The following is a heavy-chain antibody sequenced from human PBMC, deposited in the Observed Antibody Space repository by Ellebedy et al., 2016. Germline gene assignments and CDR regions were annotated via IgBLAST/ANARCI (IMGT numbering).Heavy chain of an antibody. Sequence: GGSLRLXCAASGFTFSSYWMSWVRQAPGGGLEWISTISGDGDTTFSADSVKGRFTISRDNSRYTLYLQMDSLTAADTAVYYCYYGHYSGFWGQGTLVTVSS. V-gene: IGHV3-23*01. CDR3: YYGHYSGF. CDR1: GFTFSSYW. D-gene: IGHD4-17*01. CDR2: ISGDGDTT. J-gene: IGHJ4*02.